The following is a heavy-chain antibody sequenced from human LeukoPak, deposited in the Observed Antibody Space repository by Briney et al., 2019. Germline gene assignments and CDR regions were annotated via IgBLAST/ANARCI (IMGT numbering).Heavy chain of an antibody. CDR2: INPSGTIT. Sequence: ASVKVSCKASGITFTSYYIHWVRQAPGRGLEWMGKINPSGTITTYAPKYQGRVTVTKDTSTNTVYMELSSLRSDDTAVYYCALIAPPHNWGQGTLVAVSS. J-gene: IGHJ4*02. CDR3: ALIAPPHN. V-gene: IGHV1-46*01. CDR1: GITFTSYY. D-gene: IGHD6-13*01.